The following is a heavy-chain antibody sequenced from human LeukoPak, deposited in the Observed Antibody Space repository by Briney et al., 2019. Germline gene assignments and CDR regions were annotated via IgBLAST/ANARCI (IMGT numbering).Heavy chain of an antibody. CDR2: IYYSGST. V-gene: IGHV4-59*01. Sequence: SETLSLTCTVSDGSISSYYWSWIRQPPGKGLEWIAYIYYSGSTNYNPSLKSRVTISLDTSKNQFSLKLSSVTAADTAVYYCATGGHGDFDYWGQGTLVTVSS. CDR3: ATGGHGDFDY. D-gene: IGHD3-16*01. J-gene: IGHJ4*02. CDR1: DGSISSYY.